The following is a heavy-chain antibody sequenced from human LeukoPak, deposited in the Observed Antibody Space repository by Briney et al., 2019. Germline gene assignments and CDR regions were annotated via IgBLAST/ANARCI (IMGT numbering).Heavy chain of an antibody. CDR2: IRSSSSYI. CDR1: GFTFSSYG. J-gene: IGHJ4*02. Sequence: GGPLILSCAASGFTFSSYGMHWVRQAPGKGLEWVSSIRSSSSYIYYADSVKGRFTISRDNAKNSLYLQMNSLRAEDTAVYYCARGLGYYYDSSGYPIDYWGQGTLVTVSS. CDR3: ARGLGYYYDSSGYPIDY. V-gene: IGHV3-21*01. D-gene: IGHD3-22*01.